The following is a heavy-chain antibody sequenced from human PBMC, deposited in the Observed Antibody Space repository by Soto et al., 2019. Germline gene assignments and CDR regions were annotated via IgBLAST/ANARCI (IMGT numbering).Heavy chain of an antibody. J-gene: IGHJ4*02. CDR1: GFTFSSYG. Sequence: QVQLVESGGGVVQPGRSLRLSCAASGFTFSSYGMHWVRQAPGKGLEWVAVIWYDGSNKYYAASVKGRFTISRDNSKNTLYLQMNSLRAEDTAVYYCARDSDPYCGGDCYSDYWGQGTLVTVSS. V-gene: IGHV3-33*01. CDR2: IWYDGSNK. CDR3: ARDSDPYCGGDCYSDY. D-gene: IGHD2-21*02.